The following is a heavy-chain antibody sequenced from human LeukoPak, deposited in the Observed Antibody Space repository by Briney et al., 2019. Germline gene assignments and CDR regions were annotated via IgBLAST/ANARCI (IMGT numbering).Heavy chain of an antibody. CDR2: IIPIFGTA. CDR1: GGTFSSYA. V-gene: IGHV1-69*05. D-gene: IGHD2-15*01. J-gene: IGHJ6*03. CDR3: ARGVLHYCSGGSCYHYYYMDV. Sequence: SVKVSCKASGGTFSSYAISWVRQAPGQGLEWMGRIIPIFGTANYAQKFQGRVTITTDESTSTAYMELTSLRSEDTAVYYCARGVLHYCSGGSCYHYYYMDVWGKGTTVTVSS.